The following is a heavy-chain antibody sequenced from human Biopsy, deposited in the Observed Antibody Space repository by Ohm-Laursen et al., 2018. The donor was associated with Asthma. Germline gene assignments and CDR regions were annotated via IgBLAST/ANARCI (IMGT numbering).Heavy chain of an antibody. J-gene: IGHJ4*02. Sequence: SETLSLTWTVSGSSINNFYWSWIRQPPGKGLESIGHVYYSGSTNYNPSLKSRVTISIDASKNQFSLKLTSVTAADTAVYYCARGVDRVTGLLDHFDSWGQGTLVTVSS. CDR2: VYYSGST. D-gene: IGHD2-21*02. CDR1: GSSINNFY. CDR3: ARGVDRVTGLLDHFDS. V-gene: IGHV4-59*01.